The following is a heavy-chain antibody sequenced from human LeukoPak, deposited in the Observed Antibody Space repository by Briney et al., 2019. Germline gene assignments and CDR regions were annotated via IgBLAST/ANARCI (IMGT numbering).Heavy chain of an antibody. CDR2: IYYSGTT. J-gene: IGHJ5*02. CDR1: GGSISSRGFY. CDR3: ARGPAFTREYSIGYSWFDP. Sequence: PSETLSLTCTVSGGSISSRGFYWSWIRQHPGKGLEWIGYIYYSGTTYYNPSLKSRVIISVDTSKNQLSLKLSSVTAADTAVYYCARGPAFTREYSIGYSWFDPWGQGSLVTVSS. V-gene: IGHV4-31*03. D-gene: IGHD5-18*01.